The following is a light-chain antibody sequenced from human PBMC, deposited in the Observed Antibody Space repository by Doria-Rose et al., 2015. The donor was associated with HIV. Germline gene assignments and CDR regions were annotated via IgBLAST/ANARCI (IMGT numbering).Light chain of an antibody. J-gene: IGKJ1*01. V-gene: IGKV1-39*01. CDR2: AAS. Sequence: DRVTVTCRACQTLSTYLTWFHQEPGKAPKLLIYAASRLQSGVPSRFSGSGSGTDFTLTISGLQPGDFATYYCQQTYSSPPWTFGQGIKVEMK. CDR1: QTLSTY. CDR3: QQTYSSPPWT.